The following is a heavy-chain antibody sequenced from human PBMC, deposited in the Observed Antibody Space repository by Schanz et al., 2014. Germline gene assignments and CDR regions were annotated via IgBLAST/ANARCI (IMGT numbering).Heavy chain of an antibody. J-gene: IGHJ1*01. V-gene: IGHV3-74*01. Sequence: EVQLVESGGELIQPGGSLRLSCEASGFTFSRYWMHWVRQAPGKGLEWVSRLNFDETYTSYADSVKGRFTISRDNAKNTVYLQMTSLRAEDTALYYCARDTAQSCIGPSCFEYFQHWGQGALVTVSS. CDR2: LNFDETYT. D-gene: IGHD2-2*01. CDR1: GFTFSRYW. CDR3: ARDTAQSCIGPSCFEYFQH.